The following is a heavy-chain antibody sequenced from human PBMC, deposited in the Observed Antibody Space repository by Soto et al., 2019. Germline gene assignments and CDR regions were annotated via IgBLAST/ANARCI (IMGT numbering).Heavy chain of an antibody. J-gene: IGHJ4*02. CDR3: ARGGLDYAANSDFFDY. V-gene: IGHV4-30-2*01. CDR2: IYPSGNT. Sequence: KPSETLSLTCAVSGGSISSGDYSWNWLRQPPGKGLEWIAYIYPSGNTYYNPSLKSRVTMSMDRSKNQFSLSLSSVTAADTAVYYCARGGLDYAANSDFFDYWGQGALVTVSS. D-gene: IGHD2-15*01. CDR1: GGSISSGDYS.